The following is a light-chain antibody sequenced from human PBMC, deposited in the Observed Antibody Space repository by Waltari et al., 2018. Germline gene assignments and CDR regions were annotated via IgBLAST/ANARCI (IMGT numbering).Light chain of an antibody. J-gene: IGKJ4*01. Sequence: TCRASQSISSHLNWYHQKPGEAPKLQIYAASSWQGGVPSRFSGSGSGTDFTLTITSLQPEDFATYYCQQSYRIPLTFGGGTRVELK. CDR3: QQSYRIPLT. V-gene: IGKV1-39*01. CDR1: QSISSH. CDR2: AAS.